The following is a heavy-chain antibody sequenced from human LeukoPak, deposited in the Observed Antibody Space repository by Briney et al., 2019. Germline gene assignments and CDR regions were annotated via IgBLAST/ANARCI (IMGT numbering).Heavy chain of an antibody. Sequence: GGSLRLSCAASGFTFSNYAMTWVRQAPGKGLQWVSTISVSGENTYYADSVKGRFTISRDISKSTLYLQMNSLRAEDTAVYYCAKASCSSSSCYADYWGQGTLVTVSS. V-gene: IGHV3-23*01. J-gene: IGHJ4*02. CDR2: ISVSGENT. CDR1: GFTFSNYA. D-gene: IGHD2-2*01. CDR3: AKASCSSSSCYADY.